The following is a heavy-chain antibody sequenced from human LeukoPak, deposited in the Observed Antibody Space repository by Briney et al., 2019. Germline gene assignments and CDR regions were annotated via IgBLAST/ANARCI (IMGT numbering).Heavy chain of an antibody. V-gene: IGHV1-18*01. Sequence: GASVKVSCKASGYTFTSYGISWVQQAPGQGLEWMGWISAYNGNTNYAQKLQGRVTMTTDTSTSTAYMELRSLRSDDTAVYYCARDRRRSYYYGPGSDYWGQGTLVTVSS. D-gene: IGHD3-10*01. J-gene: IGHJ4*02. CDR2: ISAYNGNT. CDR1: GYTFTSYG. CDR3: ARDRRRSYYYGPGSDY.